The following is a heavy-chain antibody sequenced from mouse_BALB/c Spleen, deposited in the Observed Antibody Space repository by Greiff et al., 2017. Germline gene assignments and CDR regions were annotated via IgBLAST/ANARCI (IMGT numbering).Heavy chain of an antibody. V-gene: IGHV1S81*02. Sequence: QVQLQQPGAELVKPGASVKLSCKASGYTFTSYWMHWVKQRPGQGLEWIGEINPSNGRTNYNEKFKSKATLTVDKSSSTAYMQLSSLTSEDSAVYYGARSGRAYWGQGTLVTVSA. CDR1: GYTFTSYW. D-gene: IGHD3-1*01. CDR2: INPSNGRT. J-gene: IGHJ3*01. CDR3: ARSGRAY.